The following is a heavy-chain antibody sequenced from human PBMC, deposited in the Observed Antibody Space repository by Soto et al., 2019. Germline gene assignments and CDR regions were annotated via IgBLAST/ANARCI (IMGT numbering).Heavy chain of an antibody. CDR2: ISSSSSTI. Sequence: PGGSLRLSCAASGFTFSSYSMNWVRQAPGKGLEWVSYISSSSSTIYYADSVKGRFTISRDNAKNSLYLQMNSLRAEDTAVYYCASIPGYSSGGLDYWGQGTLVTVSS. D-gene: IGHD6-19*01. V-gene: IGHV3-48*01. CDR1: GFTFSSYS. CDR3: ASIPGYSSGGLDY. J-gene: IGHJ4*02.